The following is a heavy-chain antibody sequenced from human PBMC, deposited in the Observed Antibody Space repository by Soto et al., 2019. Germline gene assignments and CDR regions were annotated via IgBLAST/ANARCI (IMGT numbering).Heavy chain of an antibody. CDR3: ARDGDYYGMDV. D-gene: IGHD2-21*01. Sequence: QVQLVESGGGVVQPGRSLRLSCAASGFTFSSYAMHWVRQAPGKGLEWMAVISYDGSNKYYADSVKGRFTISRDNSKNTLYLQMNSLRAEDTAVYYCARDGDYYGMDVWGQGTTVTVSS. CDR1: GFTFSSYA. J-gene: IGHJ6*02. V-gene: IGHV3-30-3*01. CDR2: ISYDGSNK.